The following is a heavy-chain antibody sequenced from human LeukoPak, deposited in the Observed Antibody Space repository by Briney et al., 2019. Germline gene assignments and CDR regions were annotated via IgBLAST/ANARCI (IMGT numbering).Heavy chain of an antibody. CDR2: IYHSGST. Sequence: SQTLSLTCAVSGGSIRSGGYSWSWIRQPPGKGLEWIGYIYHSGSTYYNPSLKSRVTISVDRSKNQFSLKLSSVTAADTAVYYCARGYDSSGPYYYYYYGMDVWGQGTTVTVSS. CDR3: ARGYDSSGPYYYYYYGMDV. CDR1: GGSIRSGGYS. V-gene: IGHV4-30-2*01. J-gene: IGHJ6*02. D-gene: IGHD3-22*01.